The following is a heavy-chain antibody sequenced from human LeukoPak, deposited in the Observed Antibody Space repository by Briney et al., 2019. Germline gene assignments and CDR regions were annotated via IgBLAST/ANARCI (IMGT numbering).Heavy chain of an antibody. CDR1: GNTFGSYD. CDR3: ARGGSSTGFDY. Sequence: ASVKVSCKASGNTFGSYDFSWVRQAPGQGLEWVGWISRYNDKTNYAQHFQGRVTMTTDTSTSTTYVELRSLRSDDTAIYYCARGGSSTGFDYWGQGTLVTVSS. J-gene: IGHJ4*02. V-gene: IGHV1-18*01. CDR2: ISRYNDKT. D-gene: IGHD1-26*01.